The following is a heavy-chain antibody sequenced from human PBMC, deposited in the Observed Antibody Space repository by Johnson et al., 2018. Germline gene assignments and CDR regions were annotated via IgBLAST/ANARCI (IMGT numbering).Heavy chain of an antibody. D-gene: IGHD1-26*01. Sequence: QVQLVESGPGLVKPSETLSLTCIVSGDSMNNYYWTWLRQSPGKGLEWIGYIYYSGSATYNPSLKSRIFFSVDPSQTQFSLTLRSVTAADTAIYYCARRIRGTAGRAFDIWGQGTRVTVSS. CDR3: ARRIRGTAGRAFDI. CDR2: IYYSGSA. V-gene: IGHV4-59*01. J-gene: IGHJ3*02. CDR1: GDSMNNYY.